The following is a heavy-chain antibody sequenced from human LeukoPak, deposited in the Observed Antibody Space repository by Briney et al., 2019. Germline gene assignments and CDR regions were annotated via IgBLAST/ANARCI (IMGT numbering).Heavy chain of an antibody. CDR3: ARDDYYGSGIALPFDC. J-gene: IGHJ4*02. CDR2: ITSSSSTI. V-gene: IGHV3-48*04. D-gene: IGHD3-10*01. Sequence: GGSLRLSCAASGFTFSNAWMNWVRQAPGKGLEWVSYITSSSSTIYYADSVKGRFTISRDNAKNSLYLQMNSLRAEDTAVYYCARDDYYGSGIALPFDCWGQGTLVTVSS. CDR1: GFTFSNAW.